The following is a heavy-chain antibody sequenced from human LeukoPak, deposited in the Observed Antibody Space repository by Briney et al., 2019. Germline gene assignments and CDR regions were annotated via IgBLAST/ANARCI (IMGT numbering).Heavy chain of an antibody. Sequence: PSETLSLTCTVSGGSISSYYWSWIRQPPGKGLEWIGYIYYSGSTNYNPSLKSRVTISVDTSKNQFSLKLSSVTAADTAVYYCARDEGGGSYFVNPIDYWGQGTLVTVSS. CDR3: ARDEGGGSYFVNPIDY. CDR2: IYYSGST. CDR1: GGSISSYY. D-gene: IGHD1-26*01. J-gene: IGHJ4*02. V-gene: IGHV4-59*01.